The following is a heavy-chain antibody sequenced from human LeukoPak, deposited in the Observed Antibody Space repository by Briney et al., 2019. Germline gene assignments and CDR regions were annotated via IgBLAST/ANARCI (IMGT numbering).Heavy chain of an antibody. CDR3: ATEGRDWNDRHYYYGMDV. D-gene: IGHD1-1*01. CDR1: GYTLTELS. CDR2: FDPEDGET. Sequence: ASVKVSCKVSGYTLTELSMHWVRQAPGKGLEWMGGFDPEDGETIYAQKFQGRVTMTEDTSTDTAYMELSSLRSEDTAVYYCATEGRDWNDRHYYYGMDVWGQGTTVTVSS. J-gene: IGHJ6*02. V-gene: IGHV1-24*01.